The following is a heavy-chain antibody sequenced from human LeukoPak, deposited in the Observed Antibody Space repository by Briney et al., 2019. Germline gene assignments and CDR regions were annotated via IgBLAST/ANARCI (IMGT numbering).Heavy chain of an antibody. CDR2: MYHTGIT. D-gene: IGHD3-10*01. J-gene: IGHJ4*02. CDR3: ARHLPSITSGYFDY. V-gene: IGHV4-59*08. Sequence: PSETLSLTCSVSDDSITSHHWSWVRQPPGKGLEWIAYMYHTGITNYNPSLKSRVTISVDTSKKQFSLKLNSVTAADTAVYYCARHLPSITSGYFDYWGQGTLVTVSS. CDR1: DDSITSHH.